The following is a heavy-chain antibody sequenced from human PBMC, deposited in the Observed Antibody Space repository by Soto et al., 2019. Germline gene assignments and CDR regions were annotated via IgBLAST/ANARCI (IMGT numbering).Heavy chain of an antibody. D-gene: IGHD3-3*01. CDR2: MKPNSGKT. CDR3: ARGGITIFAYYGMDV. Sequence: ASVKVSCKASGYTFTSYDINWVRQATGQGLEWKGWMKPNSGKTGYAQKFQGRVTMTRNTSISTAYMELSSLRSEDTAVYYCARGGITIFAYYGMDVWGQGTTVTVS. V-gene: IGHV1-8*01. J-gene: IGHJ6*02. CDR1: GYTFTSYD.